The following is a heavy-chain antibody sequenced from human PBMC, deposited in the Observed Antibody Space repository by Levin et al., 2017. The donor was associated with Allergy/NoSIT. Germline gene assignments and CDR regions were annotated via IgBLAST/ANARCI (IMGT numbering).Heavy chain of an antibody. V-gene: IGHV3-48*01. CDR1: GFTFSSYS. D-gene: IGHD3-22*01. J-gene: IGHJ4*02. CDR3: ASVYYDSSGYYYGDFDD. CDR2: INSRSSTI. Sequence: GGSLRLSCAASGFTFSSYSMGWVRQAPGKGLEWVSYINSRSSTIHYADSVKGRFTISRDNAKNSLYLQMNSLRAEDTAVYYCASVYYDSSGYYYGDFDDWGQGTLVTVSS.